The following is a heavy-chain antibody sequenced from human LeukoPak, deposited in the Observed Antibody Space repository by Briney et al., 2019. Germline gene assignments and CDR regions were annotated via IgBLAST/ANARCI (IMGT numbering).Heavy chain of an antibody. CDR1: GGSISSYY. J-gene: IGHJ4*02. V-gene: IGHV4-59*08. D-gene: IGHD2-8*02. CDR3: ARLYWFFGPAISYKTTHYFDS. CDR2: IYHTGTS. Sequence: KASETLSLTCTVSGGSISSYYWSWIRQPPGKGLEWIGNIYHTGTSSYKSSLQSRVTITVDKSKNQFSLNVNSVTAADTAVYYCARLYWFFGPAISYKTTHYFDSWGQGIRVTVSS.